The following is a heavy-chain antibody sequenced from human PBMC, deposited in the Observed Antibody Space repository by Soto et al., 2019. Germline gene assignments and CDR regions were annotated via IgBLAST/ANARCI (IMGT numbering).Heavy chain of an antibody. Sequence: PGRYLRPSSASSGFTFSIYAMSGVRQAPGQGLEWVSAISGSGGSTYYADSVKGRFTISRDNSKNTLYLQMNSLRAEDTDVYKCAKYPYSDSTTAMCTRWGQDT. D-gene: IGHD3-22*01. CDR2: ISGSGGST. J-gene: IGHJ1*01. CDR3: AKYPYSDSTTAMCTR. V-gene: IGHV3-23*01. CDR1: GFTFSIYA.